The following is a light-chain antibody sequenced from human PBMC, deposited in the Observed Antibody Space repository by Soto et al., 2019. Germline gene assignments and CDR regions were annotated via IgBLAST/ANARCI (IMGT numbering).Light chain of an antibody. Sequence: QSALTQPASVSGSPGQSITISCTGTSSDVGSCDVVSWYQQHPGKVPKLLISEGGKRPSGVSDRFSGSKSGNTASLTISGLQAEDEADYYCSSYVGSNTYVFGTGTKLTVL. J-gene: IGLJ1*01. CDR2: EGG. CDR1: SSDVGSCDV. V-gene: IGLV2-23*01. CDR3: SSYVGSNTYV.